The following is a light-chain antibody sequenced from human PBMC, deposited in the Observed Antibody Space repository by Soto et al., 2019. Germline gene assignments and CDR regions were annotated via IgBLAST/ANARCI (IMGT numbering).Light chain of an antibody. V-gene: IGLV2-14*01. CDR2: DVT. J-gene: IGLJ2*01. CDR1: SSDIGAYNY. CDR3: SSQTTSITLV. Sequence: QSVLTQPASVSGSPGQSITISCTGTSSDIGAYNYVSWYQQHPDKAPKLMIYDVTNRPSGVSDRFSGSKSGNTASLTISGLQAEDEADYYCSSQTTSITLVFGGGTKLTVL.